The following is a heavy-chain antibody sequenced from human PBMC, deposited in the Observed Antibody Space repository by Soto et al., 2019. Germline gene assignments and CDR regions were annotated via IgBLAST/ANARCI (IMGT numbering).Heavy chain of an antibody. CDR3: ACWCDYDWYFDL. V-gene: IGHV3-30-3*01. CDR1: GFTFSSYA. CDR2: ISYDGSNK. D-gene: IGHD4-17*01. J-gene: IGHJ2*01. Sequence: QVQLVESGGGVVQPGRSLRLSCAASGFTFSSYAMHWVRQAPGKGLEWVAVISYDGSNKYYADSVKGRFTISRDNSKNTLYLQMNSLRAEDTAVYYCACWCDYDWYFDLWGRGTLVTVSS.